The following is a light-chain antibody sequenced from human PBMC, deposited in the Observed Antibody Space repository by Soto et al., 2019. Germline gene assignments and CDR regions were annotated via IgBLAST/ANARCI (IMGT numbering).Light chain of an antibody. V-gene: IGKV4-1*01. CDR3: QQYYSTPLT. Sequence: EIVMARSPDSLAVSLGDSATINFKSSQSFLYSSNNKNYLAWYQQKPGQPPKLLIYWASTRESGVPDRFSGSGSGTDFTLTISSLQAEDVAVYYCQQYYSTPLTFGGGTKVDIK. CDR1: QSFLYSSNNKNY. J-gene: IGKJ4*01. CDR2: WAS.